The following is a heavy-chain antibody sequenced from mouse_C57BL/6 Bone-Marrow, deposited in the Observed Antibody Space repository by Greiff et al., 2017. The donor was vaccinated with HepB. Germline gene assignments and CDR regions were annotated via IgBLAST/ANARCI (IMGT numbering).Heavy chain of an antibody. CDR3: ARASSYLYYYAMDY. V-gene: IGHV5-4*01. CDR1: GFTFSSYA. D-gene: IGHD1-1*01. Sequence: EVHLVESGGGLVKPGGSLKLSCAASGFTFSSYAMPWVRQTPEKRLEWVATISDGGSYTYYPDNVKGRFTISRDNAKNNLYLQMSHLKSEDTAMYYCARASSYLYYYAMDYWGQGTSVTVSS. CDR2: ISDGGSYT. J-gene: IGHJ4*01.